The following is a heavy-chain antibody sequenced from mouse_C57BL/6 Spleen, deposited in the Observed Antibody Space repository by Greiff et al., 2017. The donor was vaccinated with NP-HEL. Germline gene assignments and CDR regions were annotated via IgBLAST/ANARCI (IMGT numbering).Heavy chain of an antibody. CDR1: GFTFSDYG. Sequence: EVKLVESGGGLVKPGGSLKLSCAASGFTFSDYGMHWVRQAPEKGLEWVAYISSGSSTIYYADTVKGRFTISRDNAKNTLFLQMTSLRSEDTAMYYCARPATMVTTYAMDYWGQGTSVTVSS. CDR2: ISSGSSTI. V-gene: IGHV5-17*01. CDR3: ARPATMVTTYAMDY. D-gene: IGHD2-2*01. J-gene: IGHJ4*01.